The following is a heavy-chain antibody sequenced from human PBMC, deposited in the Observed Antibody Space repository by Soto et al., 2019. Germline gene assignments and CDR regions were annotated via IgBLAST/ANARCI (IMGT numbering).Heavy chain of an antibody. CDR2: LNSDGSST. D-gene: IGHD2-2*01. Sequence: EVQLGESGGGLVQPGGSLRLSCAASGFTFSNYWMHWVRQAPGKGLVWVSHLNSDGSSTTYADSVKGRFTISRDNPKETMDLQMTSLGAEDTAVYGCVILGWCSGTTCPLDYLGQGTLVTVSS. V-gene: IGHV3-74*01. J-gene: IGHJ4*02. CDR3: VILGWCSGTTCPLDY. CDR1: GFTFSNYW.